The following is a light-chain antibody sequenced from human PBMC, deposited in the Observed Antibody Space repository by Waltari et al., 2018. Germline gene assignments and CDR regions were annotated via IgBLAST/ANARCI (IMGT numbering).Light chain of an antibody. Sequence: QSALTQPASVSGSPGQSITISCTGFTSNVVSYNLVSCYQKHPGKAPKLLIYEGNRRPSGVSNRFSGSKSDNTASLTLSGLQAEDEADYYCCSNVGSSVFFGGGTKLTVL. J-gene: IGLJ2*01. CDR3: CSNVGSSVF. V-gene: IGLV2-23*03. CDR1: TSNVVSYNL. CDR2: EGN.